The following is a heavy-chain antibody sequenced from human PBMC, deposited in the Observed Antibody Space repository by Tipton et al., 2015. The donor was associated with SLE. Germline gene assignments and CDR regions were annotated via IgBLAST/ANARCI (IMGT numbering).Heavy chain of an antibody. D-gene: IGHD6-19*01. CDR1: GGSISSSSYY. J-gene: IGHJ4*02. CDR3: ARGVVAVAGTKLFDY. CDR2: IYYSGST. V-gene: IGHV4-39*07. Sequence: TLSLTCTVSGGSISSSSYYWGWIRQPPGKGLEWIGSIYYSGSTYYNPSLKSRVTISVDTSKNQFSLKLSSVTAADTAVYYCARGVVAVAGTKLFDYWGQGTLVTVSS.